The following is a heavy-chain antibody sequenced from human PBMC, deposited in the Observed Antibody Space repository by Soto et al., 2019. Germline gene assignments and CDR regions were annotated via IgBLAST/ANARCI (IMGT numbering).Heavy chain of an antibody. CDR1: GFTFSSYA. V-gene: IGHV3-23*01. CDR2: VSGGGGRT. Sequence: PVGSLRLSCAASGFTFSSYAMNWVRQAPGKGLEWVAGVSGGGGRTYYADSVQGRFTVSRDNSNSTVYLQMHSLRAEDTAIYFCAKEGPSRVVVAATRYFDRWGQGTLVTVSS. CDR3: AKEGPSRVVVAATRYFDR. D-gene: IGHD2-15*01. J-gene: IGHJ4*03.